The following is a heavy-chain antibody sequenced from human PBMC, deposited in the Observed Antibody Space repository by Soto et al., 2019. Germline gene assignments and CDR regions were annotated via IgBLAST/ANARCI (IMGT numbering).Heavy chain of an antibody. CDR3: ARAHNYYDSSGRDAFDI. J-gene: IGHJ3*02. CDR1: GGSISSGGYY. CDR2: IYYSGST. Sequence: SETLSLTCTVSGGSISSGGYYWSWIHQHPGKGLEWIGYIYYSGSTYYNPSLKSRVTISVDTSKNQFSLKLSSVTAADTAVYYCARAHNYYDSSGRDAFDIWGQGTMVTVSS. D-gene: IGHD3-22*01. V-gene: IGHV4-31*03.